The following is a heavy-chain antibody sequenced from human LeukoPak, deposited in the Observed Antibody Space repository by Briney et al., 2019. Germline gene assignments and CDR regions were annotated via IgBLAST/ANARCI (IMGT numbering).Heavy chain of an antibody. V-gene: IGHV4-38-2*02. CDR1: GYAISSGYF. CDR3: ARNDLGYCSSTSCYYVGAYNWFDP. Sequence: SETESLTCSVYGYAISSGYFWGGIRQPPGKGLEWIGTIYHSGSTYYNPSLKSRVTISVDTSKNRFSLKLSSVTAADTAVYYCARNDLGYCSSTSCYYVGAYNWFDPWGQGTLVTVSS. J-gene: IGHJ5*02. D-gene: IGHD2-2*01. CDR2: IYHSGST.